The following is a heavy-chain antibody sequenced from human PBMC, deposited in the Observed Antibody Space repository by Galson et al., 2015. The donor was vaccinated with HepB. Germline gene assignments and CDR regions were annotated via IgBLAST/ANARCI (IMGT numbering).Heavy chain of an antibody. CDR3: MSRGAGDYYYGMDV. D-gene: IGHD5/OR15-5a*01. CDR2: IKSKTDGGTT. V-gene: IGHV3-15*01. J-gene: IGHJ6*02. CDR1: GFTFSNAW. Sequence: SLRLSCAASGFTFSNAWMSWVRQAPGKGLEWVGRIKSKTDGGTTDYAAPVKGRFTISRDDSKNTLYLQMNSLKTEDTAVYYCMSRGAGDYYYGMDVWGQGTTVTVSS.